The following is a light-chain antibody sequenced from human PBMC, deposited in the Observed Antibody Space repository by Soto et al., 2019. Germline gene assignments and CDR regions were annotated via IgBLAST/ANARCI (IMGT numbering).Light chain of an antibody. V-gene: IGKV3-15*01. CDR3: QQYNNWPYT. J-gene: IGKJ2*01. Sequence: VVTQSPASLSVSPGDRVTISCRAGPISSNLAWHQQSPGQAPRLLIYAASVRATGVPARFSGSGSGTEFTLTINSLQSEDYAVYFCQQYNNWPYTFGQGTKVEI. CDR2: AAS. CDR1: PISSN.